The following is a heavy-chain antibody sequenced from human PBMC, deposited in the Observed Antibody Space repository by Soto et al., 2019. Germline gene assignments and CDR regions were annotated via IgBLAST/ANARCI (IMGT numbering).Heavy chain of an antibody. V-gene: IGHV1-69*01. CDR2: IIPFFNTP. J-gene: IGHJ4*02. CDR1: GDTFSSYA. D-gene: IGHD1-26*01. CDR3: ARESAYGGNPLAFDY. Sequence: QAQLVQSWAEVKKPGSSVKVSCKASGDTFSSYAISWVRQAPGQGLDWMGGIIPFFNTPNYAQKFQGRVTITADESTSTAYMELSSLRSEDTATYYCARESAYGGNPLAFDYWGQGTLVTVSS.